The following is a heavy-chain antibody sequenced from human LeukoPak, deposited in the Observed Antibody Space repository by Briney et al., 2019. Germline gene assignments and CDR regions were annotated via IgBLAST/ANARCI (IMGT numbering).Heavy chain of an antibody. Sequence: SETLSLTCTVSGGSISSYYWSWIRQPPGKGLEWIGYIYNSGSTNYNPSLKSRVTISVDTPKNQFSLKLSSVTAADTAVYYCARAATPGIAVAGTNYYMDVWGKGTTVTVSS. V-gene: IGHV4-59*01. CDR3: ARAATPGIAVAGTNYYMDV. CDR2: IYNSGST. CDR1: GGSISSYY. J-gene: IGHJ6*03. D-gene: IGHD6-19*01.